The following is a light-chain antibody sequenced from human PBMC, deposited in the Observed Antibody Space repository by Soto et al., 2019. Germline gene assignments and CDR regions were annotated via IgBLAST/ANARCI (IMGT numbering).Light chain of an antibody. V-gene: IGKV1-17*01. Sequence: EIQTTQSPSSLSASVGARVASTCRASQGIRNDLGWYQKRPGKAPNRLIYAASTLQPGVPSRFSGSGSGTDFTLTISRLQPEDFATYYCLQHNTYPRTFGQGTKVDIK. CDR2: AAS. J-gene: IGKJ1*01. CDR3: LQHNTYPRT. CDR1: QGIRND.